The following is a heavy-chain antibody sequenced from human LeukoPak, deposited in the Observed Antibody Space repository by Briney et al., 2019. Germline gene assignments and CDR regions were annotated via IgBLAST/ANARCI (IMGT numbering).Heavy chain of an antibody. D-gene: IGHD1-26*01. CDR2: ISGSGGST. CDR1: GFTFSSYA. J-gene: IGHJ4*02. V-gene: IGHV3-23*01. Sequence: GGSLRLSCAASGFTFSSYAMSWVRQAPGKGLEWVSAISGSGGSTCYADSVKGRFTISRDNSKNTLYLQMNSLRAEDTAVYYCAKRSLGASYYFDYWGQGTLVTVSS. CDR3: AKRSLGASYYFDY.